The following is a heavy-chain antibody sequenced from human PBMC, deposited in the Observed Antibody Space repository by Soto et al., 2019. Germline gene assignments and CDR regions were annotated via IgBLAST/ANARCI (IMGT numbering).Heavy chain of an antibody. CDR1: GFTFSDYG. CDR3: ARDPLHYDILTGYSPNYFDF. V-gene: IGHV3-33*01. J-gene: IGHJ4*02. CDR2: IWYDGSNK. Sequence: QAGGSLRLSCAASGFTFSDYGMHWGRQAPGKGLERVAVIWYDGSNKYYADSVKGRFTISRDNSKNTLYLQMNSLRAEDTAVYYCARDPLHYDILTGYSPNYFDFWGQGTLVTVSS. D-gene: IGHD3-9*01.